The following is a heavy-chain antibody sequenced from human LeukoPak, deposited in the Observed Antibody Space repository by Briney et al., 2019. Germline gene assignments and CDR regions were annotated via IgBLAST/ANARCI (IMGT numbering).Heavy chain of an antibody. CDR3: ARDLGMAGIAPVDY. Sequence: SETLSLTCTVSGYSISSGYYWGWIRQSPEKGLEWIGSIYHSGATYYNPSLKSRVTISVDTSKNQFSLKVTSVTAADTTVYYCARDLGMAGIAPVDYWGQGTLVTVSS. CDR2: IYHSGAT. CDR1: GYSISSGYY. D-gene: IGHD6-19*01. V-gene: IGHV4-38-2*02. J-gene: IGHJ4*02.